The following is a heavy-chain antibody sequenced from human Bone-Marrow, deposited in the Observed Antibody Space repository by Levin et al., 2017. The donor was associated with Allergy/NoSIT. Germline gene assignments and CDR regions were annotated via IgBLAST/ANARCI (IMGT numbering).Heavy chain of an antibody. Sequence: HAGGSLRLSCAASGFTFDDYAMHWVRQAPGKGLEWVSGISWNSGSIGYADSVKGRFTISRDNAKNSLYLQMNSLRAEDTALYYCAKERIAARSWLDYWGQGTLVTVSS. J-gene: IGHJ4*02. CDR3: AKERIAARSWLDY. CDR2: ISWNSGSI. V-gene: IGHV3-9*01. CDR1: GFTFDDYA. D-gene: IGHD6-6*01.